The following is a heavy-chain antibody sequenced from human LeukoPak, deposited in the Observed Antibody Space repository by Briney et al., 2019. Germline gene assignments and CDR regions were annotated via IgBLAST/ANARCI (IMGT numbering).Heavy chain of an antibody. CDR3: ARELYDSSGYQRGSGMDV. Sequence: SETLSRTCTVSGGSISSGDYYWSWIRQPPGKGLEWIGYIYYSGSTYYNPSLKSRVTISVDTSKNQFSLKLSSVTAADTAVYYCARELYDSSGYQRGSGMDVWGQGTTVTVSS. CDR2: IYYSGST. V-gene: IGHV4-30-4*01. CDR1: GGSISSGDYY. J-gene: IGHJ6*02. D-gene: IGHD3-22*01.